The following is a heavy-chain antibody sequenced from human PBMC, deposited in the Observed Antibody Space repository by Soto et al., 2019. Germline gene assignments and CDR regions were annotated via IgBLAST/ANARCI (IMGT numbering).Heavy chain of an antibody. V-gene: IGHV4-59*01. CDR1: GGSTNSYY. Sequence: QVQLQESGPGLVKPSETLSLTCTVSGGSTNSYYWSWIRQSPGKGLEWIGYVYYSGTTYYNPSLQSRVTISVDTSKKQFSLKVRSVTAADTAIYFCARAGSPWRYFFEYWGQGSLVTVSS. CDR2: VYYSGTT. J-gene: IGHJ4*02. CDR3: ARAGSPWRYFFEY. D-gene: IGHD6-19*01.